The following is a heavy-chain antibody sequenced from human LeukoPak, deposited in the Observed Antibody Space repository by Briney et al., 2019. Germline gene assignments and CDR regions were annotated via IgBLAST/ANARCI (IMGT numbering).Heavy chain of an antibody. CDR2: IYYSGST. J-gene: IGHJ4*02. CDR1: GGSLSSYY. Sequence: PSEALSLTCTVSGGSLSSYYWSWIRQPPGKGLEWIGYIYYSGSTNYNPSLKSRVTISVDTSKNQFSLKLSSVTAADTAVYYCASAQSSGWYHYWGQGTLVTVSS. V-gene: IGHV4-59*01. CDR3: ASAQSSGWYHY. D-gene: IGHD6-19*01.